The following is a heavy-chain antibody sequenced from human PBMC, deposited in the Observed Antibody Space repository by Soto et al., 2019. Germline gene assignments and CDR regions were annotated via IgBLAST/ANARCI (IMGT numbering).Heavy chain of an antibody. CDR1: GGSFSGYY. CDR3: ARLTTPDYDFWSGYRKYYYYGMDV. CDR2: INHSGST. Sequence: SETLSLTCAVYGGSFSGYYWSWIRQPPGKGLEWIGEINHSGSTNYNPSLKIRVTISVDTSKNQFSLKLSSVTAADTAVYYCARLTTPDYDFWSGYRKYYYYGMDVWGQGTTVTVSS. V-gene: IGHV4-34*01. J-gene: IGHJ6*02. D-gene: IGHD3-3*01.